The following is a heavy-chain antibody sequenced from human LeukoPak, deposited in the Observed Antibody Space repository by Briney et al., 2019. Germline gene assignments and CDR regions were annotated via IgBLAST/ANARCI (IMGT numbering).Heavy chain of an antibody. D-gene: IGHD6-13*01. J-gene: IGHJ4*02. CDR1: GFTVSSNY. V-gene: IGHV3-66*01. Sequence: GGSLRLSCAASGFTVSSNYMSWVRQAPGKGLEWVSVIYSGGSTYYADSVKGRFTISRDNSKNTLYLQMNSLRAEDTAVYYCARARRAAAEDYWGQGTLVTVSS. CDR2: IYSGGST. CDR3: ARARRAAAEDY.